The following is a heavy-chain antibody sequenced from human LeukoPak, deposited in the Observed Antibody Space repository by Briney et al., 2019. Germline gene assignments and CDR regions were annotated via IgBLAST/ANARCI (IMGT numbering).Heavy chain of an antibody. V-gene: IGHV1-18*01. Sequence: ASVKVSCKASGYTFTIYGISWVRQAPGQGLEWMGWISAYNGNTNYAQKLQGRVTMTTDTSTSTAYMELRSLRSDDTAVYYCAREGPIAVAGTFFLDYGMDVWGQGTTVTVSS. D-gene: IGHD6-19*01. J-gene: IGHJ6*02. CDR1: GYTFTIYG. CDR2: ISAYNGNT. CDR3: AREGPIAVAGTFFLDYGMDV.